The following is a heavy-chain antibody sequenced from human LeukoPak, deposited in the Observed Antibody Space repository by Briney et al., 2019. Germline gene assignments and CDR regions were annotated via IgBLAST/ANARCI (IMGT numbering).Heavy chain of an antibody. CDR1: GGTFSSYA. D-gene: IGHD2-15*01. CDR2: TIPIFGTA. V-gene: IGHV1-69*05. CDR3: ATNPYCSGGSCYGSFDY. Sequence: SVKVSCKASGGTFSSYAISWVRQAPGQGLEWMGGTIPIFGTANYAQKFQGRVTITTDESTSTAYMELSSLRSEDTAVYYCATNPYCSGGSCYGSFDYWGQGTLVTVSS. J-gene: IGHJ4*02.